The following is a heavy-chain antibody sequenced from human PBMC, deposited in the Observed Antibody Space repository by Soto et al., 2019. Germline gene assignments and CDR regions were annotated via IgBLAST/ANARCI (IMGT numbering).Heavy chain of an antibody. D-gene: IGHD2-2*01. V-gene: IGHV6-1*01. CDR2: TYYRSKWYN. CDR3: AREGAEAGSLYCSSTSCHFDY. Sequence: SQTLSLTCAISGDSVSSNSAAWNWIRQSPSRGLEWLGRTYYRSKWYNDYAVSVKSRITINPDTSKNQFSLQLNSVTPEDTAAYYSAREGAEAGSLYCSSTSCHFDYWGQGTLVTVSS. CDR1: GDSVSSNSAA. J-gene: IGHJ4*02.